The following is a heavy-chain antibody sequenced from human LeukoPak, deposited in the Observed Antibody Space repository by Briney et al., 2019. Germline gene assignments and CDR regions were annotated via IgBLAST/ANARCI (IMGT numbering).Heavy chain of an antibody. CDR3: ATAMVRGVITYQKFDY. CDR2: ISSSSSTI. D-gene: IGHD3-10*01. J-gene: IGHJ4*02. CDR1: GFTFSDYY. Sequence: GGSLRLSCAASGFTFSDYYMSWIRLAPGKGLEWVSYISSSSSTIYYADSVKGRFTISRDNAKNSLYLQMNSLRDEDTAVYYCATAMVRGVITYQKFDYWGQGTLVTVSS. V-gene: IGHV3-11*04.